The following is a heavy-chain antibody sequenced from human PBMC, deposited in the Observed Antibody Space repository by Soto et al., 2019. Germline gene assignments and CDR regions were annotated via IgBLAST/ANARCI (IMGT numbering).Heavy chain of an antibody. D-gene: IGHD2-2*01. J-gene: IGHJ4*02. Sequence: PGGSLRLSCAASGFTFSTYSMNWVRQAPGKGLEWVSSISSSSSYIYYADSVKGRFTISRDNSKNTLYLQMNSLRAEDTAVYYCAKTGEAKDIVVVPAALDFDYWGQGTLVTVSS. CDR2: ISSSSSYI. V-gene: IGHV3-21*04. CDR1: GFTFSTYS. CDR3: AKTGEAKDIVVVPAALDFDY.